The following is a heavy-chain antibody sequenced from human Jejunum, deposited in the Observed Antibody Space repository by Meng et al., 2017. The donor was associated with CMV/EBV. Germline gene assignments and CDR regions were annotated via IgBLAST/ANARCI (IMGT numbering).Heavy chain of an antibody. CDR1: ASFSDNY. J-gene: IGHJ4*02. CDR2: VTPSGTA. Sequence: ASFSDNYWGWIRQSPGKELEWIGEVTPSGTATYNPSLESRVTISRDTSKNQFSLRLTSVTVEDTAVYYCAGAPPVAAPGSYFDSWGQGAQVTVSS. D-gene: IGHD1-14*01. V-gene: IGHV4-34*01. CDR3: AGAPPVAAPGSYFDS.